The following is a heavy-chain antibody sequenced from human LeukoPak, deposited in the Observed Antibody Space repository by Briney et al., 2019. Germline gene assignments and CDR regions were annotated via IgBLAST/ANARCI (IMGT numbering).Heavy chain of an antibody. CDR2: INPNSGGT. J-gene: IGHJ4*02. CDR3: ARVPLLVQLERRSHFDD. V-gene: IGHV1-2*02. Sequence: ASVKVSCKASGYTFTGYYMHWVRQAPGQGLEWMGWINPNSGGTNYAQKFQGRVTMTRDTSISTAYMELSRLRSDDTAVYYCARVPLLVQLERRSHFDDWGQGTLVTVSS. CDR1: GYTFTGYY. D-gene: IGHD1-1*01.